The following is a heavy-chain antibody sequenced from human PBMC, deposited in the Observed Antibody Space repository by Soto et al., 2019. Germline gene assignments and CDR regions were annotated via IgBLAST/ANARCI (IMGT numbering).Heavy chain of an antibody. J-gene: IGHJ6*01. V-gene: IGHV1-69*02. Sequence: QVQLVQSGAEVKKPGSSVKVSCKASGGSFTNYIFTWVRQAPGQGLEWMGRIIPVLGVEYYAQKFQGRVTIHADESTNTAYMELSSLRSEDTAVYYCAKSPTPGSATASYYGMDVWGLGTTVTVSS. CDR3: AKSPTPGSATASYYGMDV. CDR1: GGSFTNYI. CDR2: IIPVLGVE. D-gene: IGHD2-21*02.